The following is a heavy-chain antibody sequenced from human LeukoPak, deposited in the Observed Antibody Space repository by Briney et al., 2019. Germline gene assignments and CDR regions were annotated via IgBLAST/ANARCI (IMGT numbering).Heavy chain of an antibody. V-gene: IGHV4-39*01. CDR1: GGSISSSSYY. D-gene: IGHD3-10*01. CDR3: ARRLTGSGRNNRFDY. CDR2: IYYSGST. J-gene: IGHJ4*02. Sequence: SETLSLTCTVSGGSISSSSYYWGWIRQPPGKGLEWIESIYYSGSTYYNPSLKSRVTISVDTSKNQFSLKLSSVTAADTAVYYRARRLTGSGRNNRFDYWGQGTLVTVSS.